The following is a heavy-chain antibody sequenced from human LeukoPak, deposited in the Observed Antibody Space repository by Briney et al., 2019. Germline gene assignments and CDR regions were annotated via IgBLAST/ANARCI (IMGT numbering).Heavy chain of an antibody. D-gene: IGHD6-13*01. J-gene: IGHJ6*03. CDR2: ISWNSGSI. CDR3: AKCSFYYYYMDV. V-gene: IGHV3-9*01. Sequence: PGGSLRLSCAASGFTFDDYAKHWVRQAPGKGLEWVSGISWNSGSIGYADSVKGRFTISRDNAKNSLYLQMNSLRAEDTALYYCAKCSFYYYYMDVWGKGTTVTVSS. CDR1: GFTFDDYA.